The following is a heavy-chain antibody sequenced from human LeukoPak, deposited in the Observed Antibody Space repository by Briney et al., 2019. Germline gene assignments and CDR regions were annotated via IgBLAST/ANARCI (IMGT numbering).Heavy chain of an antibody. J-gene: IGHJ4*02. V-gene: IGHV4-59*01. CDR1: GGSISSYY. CDR3: ARATRDLEGATDY. CDR2: IYYSGST. Sequence: PSETLSLTCTVSGGSISSYYWSWIRQPPGKGLEWIGYIYYSGSTNYNPSLKSRVTISVDTSKNQFSLKPSSVTAADTAVYYCARATRDLEGATDYWGQGTLVTVSS. D-gene: IGHD1-26*01.